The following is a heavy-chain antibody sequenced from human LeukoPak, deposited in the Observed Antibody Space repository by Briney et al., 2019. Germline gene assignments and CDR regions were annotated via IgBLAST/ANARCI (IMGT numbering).Heavy chain of an antibody. D-gene: IGHD6-13*01. CDR1: GFTFSSYG. CDR2: ILYDGSNE. Sequence: GGSLRLSCAASGFTFSSYGMHWVRQAPGKGLGWVAFILYDGSNEFYADSVKGRFTISRDNSENTLYLQMNSLGVEDTAIYYCVRDGDSSSWNFDYWGQGTLVTVSS. CDR3: VRDGDSSSWNFDY. J-gene: IGHJ4*02. V-gene: IGHV3-30*02.